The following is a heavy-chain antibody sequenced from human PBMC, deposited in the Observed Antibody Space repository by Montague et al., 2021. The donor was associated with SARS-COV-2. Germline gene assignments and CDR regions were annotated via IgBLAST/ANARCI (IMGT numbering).Heavy chain of an antibody. CDR1: GGSISSSSYY. CDR3: ARGWGRQWLVSYYYGMDV. CDR2: IYYSGST. Sequence: SETLSLTCTVSGGSISSSSYYWGWIRQPPGKGLEWIGSIYYSGSTYYNPSLKSRVTISVDTSKNQFSLKLSSVTAADTAVYYCARGWGRQWLVSYYYGMDVWGQGTTVTVSS. V-gene: IGHV4-39*01. D-gene: IGHD6-19*01. J-gene: IGHJ6*02.